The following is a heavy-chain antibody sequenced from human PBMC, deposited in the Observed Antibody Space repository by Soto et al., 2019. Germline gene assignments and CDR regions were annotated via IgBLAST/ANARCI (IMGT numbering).Heavy chain of an antibody. Sequence: QVQLQESGPGLVKVSETLSLTCTVSGGSINSYYWSWIRQPPGKGLEWVADIDYSGRTNYNPSLKSRLTISVDTSKNQVSLKVRSVTAADTAVYYCAREIRLVGVTGWFDPWGQGTLVTVSS. V-gene: IGHV4-59*01. CDR1: GGSINSYY. CDR2: IDYSGRT. D-gene: IGHD1-26*01. CDR3: AREIRLVGVTGWFDP. J-gene: IGHJ5*02.